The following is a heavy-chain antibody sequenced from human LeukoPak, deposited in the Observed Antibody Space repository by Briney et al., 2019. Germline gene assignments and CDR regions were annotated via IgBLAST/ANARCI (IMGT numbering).Heavy chain of an antibody. J-gene: IGHJ4*02. Sequence: ASVKVSCKASGGTFSSYAISWVRQAPGQGLEWMGYMTPSSGNTGYAQKFQGRITLTTDTSINTVYMQLSSLRSEDTAVYYCARGDYWSQGTLVTVSS. CDR3: ARGDY. V-gene: IGHV1-8*02. CDR1: GGTFSSYA. CDR2: MTPSSGNT.